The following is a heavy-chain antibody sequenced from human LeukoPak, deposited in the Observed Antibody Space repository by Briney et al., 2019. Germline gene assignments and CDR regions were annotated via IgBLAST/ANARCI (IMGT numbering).Heavy chain of an antibody. CDR2: ISDSGNS. V-gene: IGHV4-39*01. J-gene: IGHJ4*02. D-gene: IGHD3-16*01. CDR1: GVSISSRSYY. Sequence: TTSETLSLTCTVSGVSISSRSYYWGWIRQPPGKGLVWIGKISDSGNSYYSPSLRSRVTISIDTSKNQFSLKLSSVTATDTAVYYCARGEEVLDYFDYWGRGTLVTVSS. CDR3: ARGEEVLDYFDY.